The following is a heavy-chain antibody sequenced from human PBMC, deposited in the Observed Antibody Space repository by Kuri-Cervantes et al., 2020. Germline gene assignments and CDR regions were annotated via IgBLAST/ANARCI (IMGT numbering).Heavy chain of an antibody. CDR3: AKELYSYGLAY. CDR1: GFTFDDYG. V-gene: IGHV3-43*02. CDR2: ISWDGGST. J-gene: IGHJ4*02. Sequence: GESLKISCAASGFTFDDYGMSWVRQAPGKGLEWVSLISWDGGSTYYADSVKGRFTISRDNSKNSLYLQMNSLRTEDTALYYCAKELYSYGLAYWGQGTLVTVSS. D-gene: IGHD5-18*01.